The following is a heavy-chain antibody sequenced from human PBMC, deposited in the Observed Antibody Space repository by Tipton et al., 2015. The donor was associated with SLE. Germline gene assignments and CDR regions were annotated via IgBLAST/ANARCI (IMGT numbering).Heavy chain of an antibody. Sequence: SLRLSCAASGFTFSSYGMSWVRQAPGKGLEWVANIKQDGSEKYYVDSVKGRFTISRDNAKNSLYLQMNSLRAEDTAVYYCARDFPHGGIDSDYWGQGTLVTVSS. CDR1: GFTFSSYG. CDR3: ARDFPHGGIDSDY. D-gene: IGHD4-23*01. CDR2: IKQDGSEK. J-gene: IGHJ4*02. V-gene: IGHV3-7*01.